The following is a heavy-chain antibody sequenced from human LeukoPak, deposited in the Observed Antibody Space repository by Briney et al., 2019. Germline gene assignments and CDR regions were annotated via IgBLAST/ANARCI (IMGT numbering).Heavy chain of an antibody. D-gene: IGHD3-22*01. CDR3: ARDYKDSSGYYVPNWFDP. V-gene: IGHV3-7*01. J-gene: IGHJ5*02. CDR1: GFTFSSYW. CDR2: IKQDGSEK. Sequence: PGGSLRLSCAASGFTFSSYWMSWVRQAPGKGLEWVANIKQDGSEKYYVDSVKGRFTISRDNAKNSLYLQMNSLRAEDTAVYYCARDYKDSSGYYVPNWFDPWGQGTLVTVSS.